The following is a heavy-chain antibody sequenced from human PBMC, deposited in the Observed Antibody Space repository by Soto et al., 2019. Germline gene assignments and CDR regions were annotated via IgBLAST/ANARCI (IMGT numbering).Heavy chain of an antibody. J-gene: IGHJ4*02. CDR2: MNPDSGST. V-gene: IGHV1-8*01. CDR3: GRGIFISNGYDSNWYIAH. D-gene: IGHD3-9*01. Sequence: QVQLVQSGAEVKKPGASVKVSCKPSGYPFTSYHDNWVRQAPGQGLAWKGWMNPDSGSTDYALKFQGRLTMTRNTSMSPAYSVLRRLTTDKTDIYYCGRGIFISNGYDSNWYIAHRGQGTEVIVSS. CDR1: GYPFTSYH.